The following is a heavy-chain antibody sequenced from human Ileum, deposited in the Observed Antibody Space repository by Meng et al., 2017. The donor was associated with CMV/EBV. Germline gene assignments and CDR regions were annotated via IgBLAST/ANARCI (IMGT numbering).Heavy chain of an antibody. V-gene: IGHV3-30*02. J-gene: IGHJ6*02. CDR2: IWYDGSNE. CDR1: GFTFSSYA. CDR3: AKNTIFGAVTSGGMDV. Sequence: GGSLRLSCEASGFTFSSYAMHWVRQAPGKGLEWVAYIWYDGSNEYYADSVKGRFTISRDKSKNTLYLQMNSLRAEDTAVYYCAKNTIFGAVTSGGMDVWGQGTTVTVSS. D-gene: IGHD3-3*01.